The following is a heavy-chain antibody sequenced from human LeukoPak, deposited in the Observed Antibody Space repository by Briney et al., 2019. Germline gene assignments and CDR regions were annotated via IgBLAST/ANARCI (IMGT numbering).Heavy chain of an antibody. Sequence: GSVKVSCKASGYTFTGYYVNWVRQAPGQGLEWMGRINPNSGGTNYEKKFQGRVTMTRDTSISRAYMELSRLRCDETAVYYCARFFRAAAAGLGYWGQGTLVTVSS. CDR1: GYTFTGYY. CDR2: INPNSGGT. J-gene: IGHJ4*02. V-gene: IGHV1-2*06. D-gene: IGHD6-13*01. CDR3: ARFFRAAAAGLGY.